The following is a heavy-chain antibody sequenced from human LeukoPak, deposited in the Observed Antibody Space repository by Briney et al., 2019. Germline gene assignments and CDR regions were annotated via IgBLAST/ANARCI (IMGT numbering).Heavy chain of an antibody. CDR3: ARERKYGGYMNDY. Sequence: ASVKVSCKASGYTFTGYYMHWVRQAPGQGLKWMGWINPNSGGTNYAQKFQGRVTMTRDTSISTAYMELSRLRSDDTAVYYCARERKYGGYMNDYWGQGTLVTVSS. D-gene: IGHD5-12*01. CDR2: INPNSGGT. J-gene: IGHJ4*02. V-gene: IGHV1-2*02. CDR1: GYTFTGYY.